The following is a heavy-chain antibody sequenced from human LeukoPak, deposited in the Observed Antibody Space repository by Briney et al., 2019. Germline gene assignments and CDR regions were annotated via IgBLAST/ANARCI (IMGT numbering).Heavy chain of an antibody. CDR2: IRSKAYGGTT. CDR3: TRVGYSAYDFGLDY. CDR1: GFTFSSYN. D-gene: IGHD5-12*01. J-gene: IGHJ4*02. Sequence: PGGSLRLSCAASGFTFSSYNMDWVRQAPGKGLEWVGFIRSKAYGGTTEYAASVKGRFTISRDDSKSIAYLQMNSLKTEDAAVYYCTRVGYSAYDFGLDYWGQGTLVTVSS. V-gene: IGHV3-49*04.